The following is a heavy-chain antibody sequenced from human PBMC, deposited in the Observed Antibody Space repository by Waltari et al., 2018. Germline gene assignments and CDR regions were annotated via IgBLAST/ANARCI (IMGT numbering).Heavy chain of an antibody. CDR1: GGSINSSPYY. D-gene: IGHD6-19*01. CDR3: AREVKEWLVLGFDP. CDR2: IFYIGTT. Sequence: QLQLQESGPGLVKPSETLSLTCTVSGGSINSSPYYWGWIRQSPGKGLEWIGSIFYIGTTYYNPSLRSRITISLDTSKNQFSLNLTSVTAADTAVYYCAREVKEWLVLGFDPWGQGTLVTVSS. V-gene: IGHV4-39*07. J-gene: IGHJ5*02.